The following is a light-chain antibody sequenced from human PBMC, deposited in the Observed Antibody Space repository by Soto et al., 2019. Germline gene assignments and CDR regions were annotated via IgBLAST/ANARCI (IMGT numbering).Light chain of an antibody. CDR1: QTISSW. V-gene: IGKV1-5*03. CDR2: KAS. J-gene: IGKJ1*01. CDR3: QQSYSTLWT. Sequence: DIQMTQSPSTLSGSVGDRVTITCRASQTISSWLAWYQQKPGKAPKLLIYKASTLKSGVPSRFSGSGSGTDFTLTISSLQPEDFATYYCQQSYSTLWTFGQGTKVEIK.